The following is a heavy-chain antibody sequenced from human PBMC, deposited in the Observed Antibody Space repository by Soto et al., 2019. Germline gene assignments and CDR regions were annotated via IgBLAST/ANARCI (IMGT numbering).Heavy chain of an antibody. CDR3: GRLEGLATISYYFDY. J-gene: IGHJ4*02. V-gene: IGHV4-39*01. CDR1: GASISSPTYY. D-gene: IGHD3-9*01. CDR2: VYYSGST. Sequence: SETLSLTCTVSGASISSPTYYWGWIRQSPGKGLEWIGSVYYSGSTYYNPSLESRVTISVDKSKNQFSLKLMSLSAADTAVYYCGRLEGLATISYYFDYWGQGALVTVSS.